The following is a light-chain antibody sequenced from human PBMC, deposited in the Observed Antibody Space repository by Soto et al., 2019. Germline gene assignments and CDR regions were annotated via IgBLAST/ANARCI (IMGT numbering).Light chain of an antibody. CDR2: AAS. CDR1: QSVSDR. CDR3: QKYADWPKT. Sequence: EIVMTQSPDTLSVSPGERATLSCRASQSVSDRVVWYQQKSGQAPSLLIYAASTRAAGVPDRFSGSGSGTEFTLTISSLQSEDFAVYFCQKYADWPKTCGQGTKVDI. V-gene: IGKV3-15*01. J-gene: IGKJ1*01.